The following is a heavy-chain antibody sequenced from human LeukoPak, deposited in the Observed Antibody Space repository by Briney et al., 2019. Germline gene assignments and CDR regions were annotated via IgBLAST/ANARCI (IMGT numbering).Heavy chain of an antibody. CDR3: ARVGYYDSSRYPYYYFDY. CDR2: ISSSSYYR. D-gene: IGHD3-22*01. Sequence: GGSLRLSCAASGFTFLTYSMDWVRQAPGKGLEWVSSISSSSYYRHYADSVKGSFTISRDNAKNSLYLQMNSLRAEDTAVYYCARVGYYDSSRYPYYYFDYWGQGTLVTVSS. CDR1: GFTFLTYS. V-gene: IGHV3-21*01. J-gene: IGHJ4*02.